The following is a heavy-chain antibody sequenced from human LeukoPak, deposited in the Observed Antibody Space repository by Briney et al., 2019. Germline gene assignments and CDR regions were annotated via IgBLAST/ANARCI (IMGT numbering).Heavy chain of an antibody. CDR1: GFTFSSYA. CDR2: ISGSGGST. Sequence: GGSLRLSCAASGFTFSSYAMSWVRQAPWRVLDWVAAISGSGGSTYYADSVKGRFNISRDNSKNTLYLQMNSLRAEDTAVYHCAKEGRSGYYFDYWGQGPLVRVSS. D-gene: IGHD3-22*01. CDR3: AKEGRSGYYFDY. J-gene: IGHJ4*02. V-gene: IGHV3-23*01.